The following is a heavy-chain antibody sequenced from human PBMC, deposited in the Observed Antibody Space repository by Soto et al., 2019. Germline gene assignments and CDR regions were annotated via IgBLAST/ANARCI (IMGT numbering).Heavy chain of an antibody. J-gene: IGHJ4*02. CDR2: INPSGGRT. V-gene: IGHV1-46*01. Sequence: GASVKVSCKASGNSFTTYYMHWVRQAPGQGLEWMGIINPSGGRTTYAQKFQGRVTMTRDTSTSTFHMELSSLTSEDTAVYYCAGLYHYDSSGYYDYWGQGTLVTGSS. CDR1: GNSFTTYY. D-gene: IGHD3-22*01. CDR3: AGLYHYDSSGYYDY.